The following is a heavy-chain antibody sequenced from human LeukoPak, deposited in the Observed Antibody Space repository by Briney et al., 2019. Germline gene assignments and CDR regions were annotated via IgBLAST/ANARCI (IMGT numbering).Heavy chain of an antibody. Sequence: PSETLSLTCTVSGGSISSYYWSWIRQPPGKGLEWIGYIQNRGSTNYNPSLKSRVTISVDTSKNQFSLKLRSGAAADTAVYYCARDRPGIAVAGDAFDIWGRGTMVIVSS. CDR3: ARDRPGIAVAGDAFDI. CDR2: IQNRGST. D-gene: IGHD6-19*01. CDR1: GGSISSYY. J-gene: IGHJ3*02. V-gene: IGHV4-59*01.